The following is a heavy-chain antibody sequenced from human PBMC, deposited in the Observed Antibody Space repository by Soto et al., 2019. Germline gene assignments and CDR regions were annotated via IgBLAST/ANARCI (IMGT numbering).Heavy chain of an antibody. CDR1: GFTLSTYG. J-gene: IGHJ4*02. V-gene: IGHV3-33*01. CDR2: IWYDGSNK. Sequence: QVQLVESGGGVVQPGRSLRLSCAASGFTLSTYGMQWVRQAPGKGLEWVAVIWYDGSNKYYADSVKGRFTISRDNSKNTLYLQMNSLRAEDTAVYYCARGRKGLLDYWGQGTLVTVSS. CDR3: ARGRKGLLDY.